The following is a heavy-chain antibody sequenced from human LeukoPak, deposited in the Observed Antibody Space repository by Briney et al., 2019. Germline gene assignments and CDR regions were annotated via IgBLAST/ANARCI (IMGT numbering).Heavy chain of an antibody. CDR2: ISAYNGNT. V-gene: IGHV1-18*01. Sequence: GASVKVSCKASGYTFTSYGISWVRQAPGQGLEWMGWISAYNGNTNYAQKLQGRVTMTTDTSTSTAYMELRSLRSDDTAVHYCARSLSSEYYYDSSGYYYMDVWGKGTTVTVSS. D-gene: IGHD3-22*01. CDR1: GYTFTSYG. J-gene: IGHJ6*03. CDR3: ARSLSSEYYYDSSGYYYMDV.